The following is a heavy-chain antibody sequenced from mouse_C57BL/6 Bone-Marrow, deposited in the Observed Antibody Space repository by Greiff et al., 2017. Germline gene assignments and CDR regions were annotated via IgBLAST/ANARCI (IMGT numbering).Heavy chain of an antibody. V-gene: IGHV5-4*01. D-gene: IGHD2-4*01. CDR2: ISDGGSYT. J-gene: IGHJ3*01. CDR1: GFTFSSYA. CDR3: ARERRLRRRYAY. Sequence: EVNVVESGGGLVKPGGSLKLSCAASGFTFSSYAMSWVRQTPEKRLEWVATISDGGSYTYYPDNVKGRFTISRDNAKNNLYLQMSHLKSEDTAMYYCARERRLRRRYAYWGQGTLVTVSA.